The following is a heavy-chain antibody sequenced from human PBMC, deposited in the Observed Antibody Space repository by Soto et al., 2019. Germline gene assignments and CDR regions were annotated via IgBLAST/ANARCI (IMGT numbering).Heavy chain of an antibody. J-gene: IGHJ5*02. CDR3: AKIHTAERRGDGFDT. CDR1: GGAISSYY. CDR2: IYYSGST. V-gene: IGHV4-59*01. D-gene: IGHD3-10*01. Sequence: SETLSLTCTVSGGAISSYYWSWIRKPPGKALEWIGYIYYSGSTNYNPSLKSRVTISVDTSKNQFSLKLSSVTAADTAADYCAKIHTAERRGDGFDTWGQGTMVTVSS.